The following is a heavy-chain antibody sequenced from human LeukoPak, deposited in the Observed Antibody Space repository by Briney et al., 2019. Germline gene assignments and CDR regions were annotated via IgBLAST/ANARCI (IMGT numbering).Heavy chain of an antibody. J-gene: IGHJ6*02. CDR3: AKDVLTHYYYYGMDV. CDR2: TSGSGGST. D-gene: IGHD4/OR15-4a*01. V-gene: IGHV3-23*01. CDR1: GFTSSSYA. Sequence: GGSLRLSCAASGFTSSSYAMSWVRQAPGKGLEWVSATSGSGGSTYYADSVKGRFTISRDNSKNTLYLQMNSLRAEDTAVYYCAKDVLTHYYYYGMDVWGQGTTATVSS.